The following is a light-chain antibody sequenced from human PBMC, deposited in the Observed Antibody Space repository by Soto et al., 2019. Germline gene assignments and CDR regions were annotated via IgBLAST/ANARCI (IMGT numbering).Light chain of an antibody. J-gene: IGKJ4*01. CDR2: SAS. CDR1: ESISDY. V-gene: IGKV1-39*01. Sequence: IPLTQSPSSLSASVGDRVTIACRASESISDYLNWYQHKPGEAPKVLVYSASTLRGGVPSRFSGTGSGTEFTLTISILQPEDVATYYCQQTFSNLLSFGGGTKVEIK. CDR3: QQTFSNLLS.